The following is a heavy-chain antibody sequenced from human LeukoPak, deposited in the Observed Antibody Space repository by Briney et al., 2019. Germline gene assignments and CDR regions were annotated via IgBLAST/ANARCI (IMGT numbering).Heavy chain of an antibody. CDR2: IYYSGST. CDR3: ARKWLFHFDY. J-gene: IGHJ4*02. V-gene: IGHV4-39*07. CDR1: GGSISSSSYY. D-gene: IGHD3-22*01. Sequence: PSETLSLTCTVSGGSISSSSYYWGWIRQPPGKGLEWIGSIYYSGSTYYNPSLKSRVTISVDTSKNQFSLKLSSVTAADTAVYYCARKWLFHFDYWGQGTLVTVSS.